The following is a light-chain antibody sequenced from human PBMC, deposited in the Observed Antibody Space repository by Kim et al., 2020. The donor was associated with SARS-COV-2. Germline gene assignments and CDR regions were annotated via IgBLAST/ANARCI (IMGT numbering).Light chain of an antibody. J-gene: IGLJ2*01. V-gene: IGLV3-1*01. CDR1: KLGNKY. Sequence: VSPGQTARITCSGDKLGNKYACWYQQKPGQSPVLVIYQDTKRPSGIPERFSGSNSGNTATLTISGTQAMDEADYYCQAWDTSTVVFGGGTQLTVL. CDR2: QDT. CDR3: QAWDTSTVV.